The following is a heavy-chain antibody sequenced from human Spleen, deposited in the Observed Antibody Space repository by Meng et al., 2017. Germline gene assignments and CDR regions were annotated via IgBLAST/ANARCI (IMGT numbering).Heavy chain of an antibody. D-gene: IGHD1-26*01. Sequence: ASVKVSCKASGYTFTTYGINWLRQAPGQGHEGMGWISADNGRTLYAQKFQGRVTMTTDTSTSTAYMELRSRRSDDADVYYCAREGPRSGTSPVKYWGQGTLVTVSS. V-gene: IGHV1-18*01. CDR3: AREGPRSGTSPVKY. J-gene: IGHJ4*02. CDR1: GYTFTTYG. CDR2: ISADNGRT.